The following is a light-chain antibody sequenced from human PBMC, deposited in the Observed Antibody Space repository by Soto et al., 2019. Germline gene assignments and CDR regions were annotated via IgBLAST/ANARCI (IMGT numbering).Light chain of an antibody. J-gene: IGKJ4*01. CDR1: QSIRDN. V-gene: IGKV3-15*01. CDR3: QQRSNWPLT. Sequence: IVMTQSPATLSLSPGERASLSCRASQSIRDNLAWYQQKPGQAPRLLIYGASTRATGIPARFSGSGSGTEFTLTISSLQSEDFAVYYCQQRSNWPLTFGGGTKVEIK. CDR2: GAS.